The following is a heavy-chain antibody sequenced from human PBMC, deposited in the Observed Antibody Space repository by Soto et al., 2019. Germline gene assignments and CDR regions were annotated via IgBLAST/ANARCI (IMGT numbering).Heavy chain of an antibody. CDR3: SRQQSFDRNYYYGIGV. CDR2: ISTYNGNT. D-gene: IGHD6-13*01. Sequence: ASVKVSCKASGYSFTHYGISWVRQAPGQGLEWMGWISTYNGNTYYAQNLQGRVTITTDTSTSTVYMELRSLRSDDTAVYFCSRQQSFDRNYYYGIGVGGQGTTVT. V-gene: IGHV1-18*01. J-gene: IGHJ6*02. CDR1: GYSFTHYG.